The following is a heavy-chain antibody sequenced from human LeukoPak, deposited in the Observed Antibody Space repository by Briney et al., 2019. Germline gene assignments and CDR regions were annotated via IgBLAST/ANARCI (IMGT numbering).Heavy chain of an antibody. J-gene: IGHJ4*02. D-gene: IGHD2-15*01. Sequence: SETLSLTCTVSGGSINSYYWSWIRQPPGKGLEWIGYIYYSGSTNYNPSLKSRVTISVDTSKNQFSLKLSSVTAADTAVYYCARDGLVRVAATTTTINLTGFDYWGQGTLVTVSS. V-gene: IGHV4-59*01. CDR1: GGSINSYY. CDR2: IYYSGST. CDR3: ARDGLVRVAATTTTINLTGFDY.